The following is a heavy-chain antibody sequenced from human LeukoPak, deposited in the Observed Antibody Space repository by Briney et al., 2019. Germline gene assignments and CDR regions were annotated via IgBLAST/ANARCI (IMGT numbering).Heavy chain of an antibody. CDR2: VSSIGGNT. CDR3: AKSVTWRTSYYYGMDV. V-gene: IGHV3-23*01. D-gene: IGHD4-11*01. Sequence: GGSLRLSCAASGFTFSSYALSWVRQTPGKGLEWVSAVSSIGGNTYYADSVKGRFTISRDNSKNTLYLQMNSLRAEDTAIYCCAKSVTWRTSYYYGMDVWGQGTTVTVSS. CDR1: GFTFSSYA. J-gene: IGHJ6*02.